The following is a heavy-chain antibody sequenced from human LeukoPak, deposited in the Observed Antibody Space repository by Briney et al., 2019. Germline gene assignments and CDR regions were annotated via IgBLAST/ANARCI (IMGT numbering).Heavy chain of an antibody. V-gene: IGHV4-31*03. Sequence: PSETLSLTCTVSGGSISSGGYYWSWIRQHPGKGLEWIGYIYYSGTTYYNPSLKSRVTISIDTSKNQFSLKLSSVTAADTAVYYCARDDGYYYDSSDYRRAFDIWGQGTVVTVSS. D-gene: IGHD3-22*01. CDR3: ARDDGYYYDSSDYRRAFDI. J-gene: IGHJ3*02. CDR1: GGSISSGGYY. CDR2: IYYSGTT.